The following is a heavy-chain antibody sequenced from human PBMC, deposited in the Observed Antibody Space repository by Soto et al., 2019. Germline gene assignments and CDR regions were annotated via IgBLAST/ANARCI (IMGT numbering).Heavy chain of an antibody. CDR3: AKAPYSSGYYLDY. CDR1: VFTFSSYA. V-gene: IGHV3-23*01. Sequence: HPGGSLRLSCAASVFTFSSYAMSWVRQAPGKGLEWVSAISGSGGSTYYADSVKGLFTISRNNSKNTLYLQMNSLRAEDTAVYYCAKAPYSSGYYLDYWGQGTLVTLSS. J-gene: IGHJ4*02. CDR2: ISGSGGST. D-gene: IGHD3-22*01.